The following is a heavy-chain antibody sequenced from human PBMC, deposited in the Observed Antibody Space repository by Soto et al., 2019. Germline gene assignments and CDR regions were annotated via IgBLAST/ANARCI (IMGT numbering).Heavy chain of an antibody. Sequence: ETLSLTCTVSGGSISSSSYYWGWIRQPPGKGLEWIGSIYYSGSTYYNPSLKSRVTISVDTSKNQFSLKLSSVTAADTAVYYCARRGGVAAASWGYWGQGTLVTVSS. V-gene: IGHV4-39*01. CDR3: ARRGGVAAASWGY. J-gene: IGHJ4*02. D-gene: IGHD6-13*01. CDR1: GGSISSSSYY. CDR2: IYYSGST.